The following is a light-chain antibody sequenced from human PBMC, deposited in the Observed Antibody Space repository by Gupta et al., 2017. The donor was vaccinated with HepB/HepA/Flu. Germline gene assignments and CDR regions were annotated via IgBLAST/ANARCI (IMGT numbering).Light chain of an antibody. Sequence: EIVLTQSPATLSLSPGERATLSCWTSQSVGNYLAWYQQKPGQAPRLLIYDASYRATGIPARFSGSGSGTYFNLTINTLEPEDFGVYYCQQRNNWVFGPGTKVDIK. CDR3: QQRNNWV. V-gene: IGKV3-11*01. CDR1: QSVGNY. J-gene: IGKJ3*01. CDR2: DAS.